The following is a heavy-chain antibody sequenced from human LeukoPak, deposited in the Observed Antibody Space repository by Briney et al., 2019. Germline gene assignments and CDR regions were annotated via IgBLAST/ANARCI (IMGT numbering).Heavy chain of an antibody. V-gene: IGHV1-2*06. CDR3: ARENGDSSGYYPQDY. CDR1: GYTFTSYY. CDR2: INPTGGST. J-gene: IGHJ4*02. D-gene: IGHD3-22*01. Sequence: GASVKVSCKASGYTFTSYYMHWVRQAPGQGLEWMGLINPTGGSTGYAQKFQGRVTMTRDTSISTAYMELSRLRSDDTAVYYCARENGDSSGYYPQDYWGQGTLVTVSS.